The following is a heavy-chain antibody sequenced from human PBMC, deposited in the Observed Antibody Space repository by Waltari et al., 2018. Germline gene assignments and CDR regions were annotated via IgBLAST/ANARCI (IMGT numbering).Heavy chain of an antibody. Sequence: QVQLVESGGGVVQPGRSLRLSCAASGFTFSSYGLHLVRQAPGKGLEWVAVIWYDGSNKYYADSVKGRFTSSRDNSKNTLYLQMNSLRAEDTAVYYCARDWGQQPALPFDYWGQGTLVTVSS. D-gene: IGHD6-13*01. CDR1: GFTFSSYG. V-gene: IGHV3-33*01. J-gene: IGHJ4*02. CDR3: ARDWGQQPALPFDY. CDR2: IWYDGSNK.